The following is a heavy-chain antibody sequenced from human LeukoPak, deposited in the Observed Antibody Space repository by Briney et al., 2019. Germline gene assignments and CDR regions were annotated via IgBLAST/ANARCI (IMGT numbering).Heavy chain of an antibody. V-gene: IGHV3-23*01. CDR3: AKDQNRVPPLIAASYMDV. CDR2: ISVSGGSS. CDR1: GFTFSSYA. D-gene: IGHD6-13*01. J-gene: IGHJ6*02. Sequence: GGSLRLSCAAAGFTFSSYAMSWVRQAPGKGLEWVSTISVSGGSSYYADSVKGRFTISRDNSKNTLYLQMNSLRAEDTAVYYCAKDQNRVPPLIAASYMDVWGQGTTVTVSS.